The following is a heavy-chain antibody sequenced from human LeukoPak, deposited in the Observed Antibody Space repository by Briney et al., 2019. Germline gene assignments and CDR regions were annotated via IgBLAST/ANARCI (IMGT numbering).Heavy chain of an antibody. D-gene: IGHD7-27*01. Sequence: PSETLSLTCTVSGGSISSYYWSWIRQPPGKGLEWIGYIYYSGSTNYNPSLKSRATISVDTSKNQFSLKLSSVTAADTAVYYCARYSFLNWGLHDAFDIWGQGTMVTVSS. V-gene: IGHV4-59*01. CDR1: GGSISSYY. CDR3: ARYSFLNWGLHDAFDI. J-gene: IGHJ3*02. CDR2: IYYSGST.